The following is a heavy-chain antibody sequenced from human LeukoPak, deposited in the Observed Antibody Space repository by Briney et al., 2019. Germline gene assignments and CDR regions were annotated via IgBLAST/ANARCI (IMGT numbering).Heavy chain of an antibody. Sequence: PGGSLRLSCAASGFTFTSYAMNWVRQAPGKGLEWVSTISGSGGSTYYAGSVKGRFTISRDNSKNTLYLQMNSLRAEDTAVYYCAKDKRVAGTAFDYWGQGTLVTVSS. D-gene: IGHD6-19*01. CDR3: AKDKRVAGTAFDY. CDR2: ISGSGGST. CDR1: GFTFTSYA. J-gene: IGHJ4*02. V-gene: IGHV3-23*01.